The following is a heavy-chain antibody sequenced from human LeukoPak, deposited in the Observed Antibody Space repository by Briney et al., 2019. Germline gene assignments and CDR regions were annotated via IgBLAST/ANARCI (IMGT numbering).Heavy chain of an antibody. CDR2: ISGSGGST. D-gene: IGHD3-10*01. CDR3: ANGWSYSEL. CDR1: GFTFSSYA. V-gene: IGHV3-23*01. J-gene: IGHJ4*02. Sequence: PGGSLRLSCAASGFTFSSYAMNWVRQAPGKGLEWVSRISGSGGSTDYADSVKGRFTISRDNSKNTLYLQMNSLRAEDTAVYYCANGWSYSELWDQGTLVTVSS.